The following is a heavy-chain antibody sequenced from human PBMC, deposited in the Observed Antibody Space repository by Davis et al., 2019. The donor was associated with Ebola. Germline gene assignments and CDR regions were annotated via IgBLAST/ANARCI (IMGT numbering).Heavy chain of an antibody. CDR3: AKSGLSFGVVKYHYGMDV. CDR1: GFTVSSNY. J-gene: IGHJ6*04. Sequence: GESLKISCAASGFTVSSNYMSWVRQAPGKGLEWVSVIYSGGSTYYADSMKGRFTISRHNSKNTLYLQMNSLRAEDTAVYYCAKSGLSFGVVKYHYGMDVWGKGTTVTVSS. V-gene: IGHV3-53*04. CDR2: IYSGGST. D-gene: IGHD3-3*01.